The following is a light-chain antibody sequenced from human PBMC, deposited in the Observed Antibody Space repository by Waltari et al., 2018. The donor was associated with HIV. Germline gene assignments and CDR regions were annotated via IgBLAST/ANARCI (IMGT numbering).Light chain of an antibody. CDR3: QQYNGSPYT. V-gene: IGKV1-5*03. CDR2: KAS. CDR1: QRISSW. J-gene: IGKJ2*01. Sequence: DIQMTQSPSTLSASVGDRVTITCRASQRISSWLAWYQQKPGKAPKLLIYKASSLESGVPSRFSGSGSGTEFTLTISSLQPDDFATYYCQQYNGSPYTFGQGTKLEIK.